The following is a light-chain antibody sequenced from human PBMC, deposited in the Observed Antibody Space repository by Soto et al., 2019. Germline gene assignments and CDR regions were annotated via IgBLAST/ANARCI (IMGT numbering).Light chain of an antibody. CDR2: GAS. J-gene: IGKJ1*01. Sequence: EIVMTQSPATLSLSPGERATLSCRASQSVSSNLAWYQQKPGQAPRLLIYGASTRATGIPARFSGSGSGTQFTLTISSLQSEDFAVYYCHQYNNWPPLTFGQGTKVQIK. V-gene: IGKV3-15*01. CDR1: QSVSSN. CDR3: HQYNNWPPLT.